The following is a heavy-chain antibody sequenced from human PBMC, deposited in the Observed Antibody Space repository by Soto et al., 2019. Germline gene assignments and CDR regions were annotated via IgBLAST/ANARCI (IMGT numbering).Heavy chain of an antibody. D-gene: IGHD6-6*01. CDR2: ISYDGSNK. V-gene: IGHV3-30*18. J-gene: IGHJ4*02. CDR3: AKGQYSSSSFFY. CDR1: GFTFSSYG. Sequence: QVQLVESGGGVVQPGRSLRLSCAASGFTFSSYGMHWVRQAPGKGLEWVAVISYDGSNKYYADSVKGRFTISRDNSKNTLYLQMNSLRAEDTAVYYCAKGQYSSSSFFYWGQGTLVTVSS.